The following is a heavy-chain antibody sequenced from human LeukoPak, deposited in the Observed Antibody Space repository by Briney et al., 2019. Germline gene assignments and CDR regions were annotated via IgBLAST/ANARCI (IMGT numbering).Heavy chain of an antibody. D-gene: IGHD4-17*01. V-gene: IGHV4-31*03. Sequence: SQTLSLTCTVSGGSISSGGYYWSWIRQHPGKGLEWIGYIYYSGSTYYNPSLKSRVTISVDTSKNQFSLKLSSVTAADTAVYYCARTLGFDYGDYSTSHQQEYWGQGTLVTVSS. CDR2: IYYSGST. J-gene: IGHJ4*02. CDR1: GGSISSGGYY. CDR3: ARTLGFDYGDYSTSHQQEY.